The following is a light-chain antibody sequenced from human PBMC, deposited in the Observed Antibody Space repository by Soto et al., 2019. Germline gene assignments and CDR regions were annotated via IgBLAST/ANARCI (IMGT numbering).Light chain of an antibody. J-gene: IGKJ1*01. V-gene: IGKV1-8*01. CDR2: AAS. CDR1: HGISSY. Sequence: AIRMTQSPSSLSASTVDRVTITCRASHGISSYLAWYQQKPGKAPKLLIYAASTLQSGVPSRFSGSGSGTDFTLTISCLQSEDFATYYCQQYYSYPRTFGQGTKVDI. CDR3: QQYYSYPRT.